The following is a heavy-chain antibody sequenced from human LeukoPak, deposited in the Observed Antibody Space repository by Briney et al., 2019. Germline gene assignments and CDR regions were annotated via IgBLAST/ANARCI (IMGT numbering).Heavy chain of an antibody. J-gene: IGHJ4*02. CDR2: ISVNGGRT. D-gene: IGHD3-3*01. CDR3: AKPGYYDFWSGYYFDY. Sequence: PGGSLRLSCAASGFTFSSYAMSWVRQAPGKGLEWVSAISVNGGRTYYAESVKGRFPISRDKSKNTLYLQMNSLRAEDTAVDYCAKPGYYDFWSGYYFDYWGQGTLVTVSS. CDR1: GFTFSSYA. V-gene: IGHV3-23*01.